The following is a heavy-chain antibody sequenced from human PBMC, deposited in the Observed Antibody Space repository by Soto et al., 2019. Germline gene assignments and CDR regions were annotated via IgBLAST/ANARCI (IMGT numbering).Heavy chain of an antibody. CDR3: ARQLAYCGGDCYSGLDY. CDR2: IIPIFGTA. J-gene: IGHJ4*02. Sequence: QVQLVQSGAEVKKPGSSVKVSCKASGGTFSSYAISWVRQAPGQGLEWMGGIIPIFGTANYAQKFQGRVTIIADESTSTAYMELSSLRSEDTAVYYCARQLAYCGGDCYSGLDYWGQGTLVTVSS. CDR1: GGTFSSYA. V-gene: IGHV1-69*01. D-gene: IGHD2-21*02.